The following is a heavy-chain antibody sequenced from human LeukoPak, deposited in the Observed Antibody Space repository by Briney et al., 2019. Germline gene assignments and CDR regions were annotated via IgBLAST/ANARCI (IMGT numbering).Heavy chain of an antibody. CDR3: AKDSRYSLPVQIYYYYGMDV. CDR1: GFTFSSYS. J-gene: IGHJ6*02. CDR2: ISSSSSYI. Sequence: KPGGSLRLSCAASGFTFSSYSMNWVRQAPGKGLEWVSSISSSSSYIYYADSVKGRFTISRDNAKNSLYLQMNSLRAEDTAVYYCAKDSRYSLPVQIYYYYGMDVWGQGTTVTVSS. V-gene: IGHV3-21*01. D-gene: IGHD2-15*01.